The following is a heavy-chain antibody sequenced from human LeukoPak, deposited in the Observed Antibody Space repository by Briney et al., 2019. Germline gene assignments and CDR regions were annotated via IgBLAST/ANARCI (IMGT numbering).Heavy chain of an antibody. CDR2: ISSSGSTI. J-gene: IGHJ5*02. V-gene: IGHV3-48*03. CDR1: GFTFSSYE. CDR3: ARDPGPDTAMDNWFDP. D-gene: IGHD5-18*01. Sequence: GGSLRLSCAASGFTFSSYEMNWVRQAPGKGLEWVSYISSSGSTIYYADSVKGRFTISRDNSKNTLYLQMNSLRAEDTAVYYCARDPGPDTAMDNWFDPWGQGTLVTVSS.